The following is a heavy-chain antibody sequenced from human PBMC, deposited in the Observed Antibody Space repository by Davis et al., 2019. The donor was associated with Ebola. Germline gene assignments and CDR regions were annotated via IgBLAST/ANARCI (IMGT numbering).Heavy chain of an antibody. V-gene: IGHV4-34*01. CDR3: ARYNGEELELPGATGYYGMDV. CDR1: GGSFSGYY. Sequence: MPSETLSLTCAVYGGSFSGYYWSWIRQPPGKGLEWIGEINHSGTTNYNPSLKSRVTISVDTSKNQFSLKLSSVTAADTAVYYCARYNGEELELPGATGYYGMDVWGQGTTVTVSS. CDR2: INHSGTT. J-gene: IGHJ6*02. D-gene: IGHD1-7*01.